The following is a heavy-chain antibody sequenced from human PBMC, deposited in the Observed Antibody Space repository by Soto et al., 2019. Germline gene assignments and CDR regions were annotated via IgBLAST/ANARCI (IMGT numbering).Heavy chain of an antibody. CDR2: ISAYNGNT. CDR3: ARLGYDILTDPGRFDP. D-gene: IGHD3-9*01. CDR1: GYTFTSYG. J-gene: IGHJ5*02. Sequence: QVQLVQSGAEVKKPGASVQVSCKASGYTFTSYGITWVRQAPGQGLEWLGWISAYNGNTNYAQKLQGTVTMTTDTYTSTAYMELRSLRSDDTAVYYCARLGYDILTDPGRFDPWGQGTLVTVSS. V-gene: IGHV1-18*01.